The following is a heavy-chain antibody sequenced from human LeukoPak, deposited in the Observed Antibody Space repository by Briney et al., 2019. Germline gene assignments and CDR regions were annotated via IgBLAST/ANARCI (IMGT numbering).Heavy chain of an antibody. D-gene: IGHD5-18*01. V-gene: IGHV3-30*02. J-gene: IGHJ4*02. CDR3: AKVDTAMATKDYFDY. Sequence: GGSLRLSCAASGFTFSSYGMHWVRQAPGKGLEWVAFIRYDGSNKYYADSVKGRFTISRDNSKNTLYLQMNSLRAEDTAVYYCAKVDTAMATKDYFDYWGQGTLVTVSS. CDR2: IRYDGSNK. CDR1: GFTFSSYG.